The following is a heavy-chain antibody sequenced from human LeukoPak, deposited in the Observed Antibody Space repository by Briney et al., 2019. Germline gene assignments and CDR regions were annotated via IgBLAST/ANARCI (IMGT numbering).Heavy chain of an antibody. CDR3: ARAGFGEGRKRRDGYKSAPYYFDY. V-gene: IGHV5-51*01. Sequence: GESLKISCKGSGYSFTSYWIGWVRQMPGKGLEWMGIIYPGDSDTRYSPSFQGQVTISADKSISTAYLQWSSLKASDTAMYYRARAGFGEGRKRRDGYKSAPYYFDYWGQGTLVTVSS. CDR2: IYPGDSDT. CDR1: GYSFTSYW. J-gene: IGHJ4*02. D-gene: IGHD5-24*01.